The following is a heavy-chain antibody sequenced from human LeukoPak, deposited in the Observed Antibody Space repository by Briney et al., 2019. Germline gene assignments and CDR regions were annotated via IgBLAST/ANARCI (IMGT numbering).Heavy chain of an antibody. V-gene: IGHV4-30-4*02. Sequence: PSETLSLTCNVSGGSINTANYYWTWIRQPPGKGLEWIGYISYSGTPYYNPSLNSRLTISLDTSKNQFSLKLSSVTAADTAVYYCARDIIVVSSTYYYYYMDVWGKGTTVTVSS. CDR1: GGSINTANYY. CDR3: ARDIIVVSSTYYYYYMDV. CDR2: ISYSGTP. D-gene: IGHD2-2*01. J-gene: IGHJ6*03.